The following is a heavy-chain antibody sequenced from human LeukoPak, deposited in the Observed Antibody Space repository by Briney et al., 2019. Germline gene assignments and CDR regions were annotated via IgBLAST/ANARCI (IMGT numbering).Heavy chain of an antibody. CDR1: GFTFSNFG. CDR2: ISGSGGST. Sequence: GGSLRLSCAASGFTFSNFGMSWVRQAPGKGLEWVSVISGSGGSTYYADSVKGRFTISRDNAKNSLYLQMNSLRAEDTAVYYCASPGSVGDTGMPDYWGQGTLVTVSS. J-gene: IGHJ4*02. CDR3: ASPGSVGDTGMPDY. V-gene: IGHV3-23*01. D-gene: IGHD5-18*01.